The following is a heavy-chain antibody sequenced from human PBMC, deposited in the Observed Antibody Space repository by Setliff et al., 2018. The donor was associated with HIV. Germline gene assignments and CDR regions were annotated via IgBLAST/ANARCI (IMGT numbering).Heavy chain of an antibody. Sequence: GGSLRLSCAASGFTFSDHYMDWVRQAPGKGLEWVGRTKNKDNSFTTEYAASVKGSFTISRDDSKNSLSLHMNSLRADDTAVYYCARILDMSSRTRTLYHAMDVWGRGTTVTVSS. V-gene: IGHV3-72*01. CDR3: ARILDMSSRTRTLYHAMDV. CDR1: GFTFSDHY. CDR2: TKNKDNSFTT. J-gene: IGHJ6*02. D-gene: IGHD3-10*01.